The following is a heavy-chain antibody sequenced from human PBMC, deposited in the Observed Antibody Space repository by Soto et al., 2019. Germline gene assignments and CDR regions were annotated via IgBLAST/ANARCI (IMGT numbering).Heavy chain of an antibody. CDR1: GYTFTSYD. Sequence: ASVKVSCKASGYTFTSYDINWVRQATGQGLEWMGWMNPNSGNTGYAQKFQGRVTMTRNTSISTAYMELSSLRSEDTAVYYCARGLDYDILTGYSLWGQGTLVTVSS. V-gene: IGHV1-8*01. D-gene: IGHD3-9*01. CDR2: MNPNSGNT. CDR3: ARGLDYDILTGYSL. J-gene: IGHJ4*02.